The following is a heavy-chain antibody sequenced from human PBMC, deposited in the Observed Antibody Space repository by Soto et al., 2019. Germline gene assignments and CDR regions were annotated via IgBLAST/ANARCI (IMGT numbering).Heavy chain of an antibody. Sequence: EVQLVESGGGLVQPGGSLRLSCAASGFSFSNSWMHWVRQAPGKGLVWVSHINSDGSRTSYGDSVRGRFTMSRDNAKNTLYLQMNSLRAEDTAVYYCARDLRTDVPTVPFDFWGPGTLVTVSS. V-gene: IGHV3-74*03. CDR3: ARDLRTDVPTVPFDF. CDR2: INSDGSRT. J-gene: IGHJ4*02. CDR1: GFSFSNSW.